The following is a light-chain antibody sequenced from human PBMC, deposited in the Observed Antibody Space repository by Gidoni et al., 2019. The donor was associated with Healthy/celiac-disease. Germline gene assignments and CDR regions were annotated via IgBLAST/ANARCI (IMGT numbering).Light chain of an antibody. CDR1: QGISSY. Sequence: AIRMTQSPSSLSASTGDRVTITCRASQGISSYLAWYQQKPGKAPKLLINAASTLQSGVPSRFSGSGSGTDFTLTISCLQSEDFATYYCQQYYSYPWTFXQXSKVEIK. CDR3: QQYYSYPWT. V-gene: IGKV1-8*01. J-gene: IGKJ1*01. CDR2: AAS.